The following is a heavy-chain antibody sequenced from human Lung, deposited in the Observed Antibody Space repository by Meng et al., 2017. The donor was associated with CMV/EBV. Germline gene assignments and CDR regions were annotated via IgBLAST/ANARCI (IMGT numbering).Heavy chain of an antibody. CDR2: INNDESRK. CDR1: GFTFSRYW. Sequence: GESXKISCAASGFTFSRYWMHWARQAPGKGLVWVSRINNDESRKTYADSVKGRFTISRDSAKNTLYLQMNSLRAEDTAVYYCARERFDYGDYGLDYWVEETXVTVSS. CDR3: ARERFDYGDYGLDY. V-gene: IGHV3-74*01. D-gene: IGHD4-17*01. J-gene: IGHJ4*02.